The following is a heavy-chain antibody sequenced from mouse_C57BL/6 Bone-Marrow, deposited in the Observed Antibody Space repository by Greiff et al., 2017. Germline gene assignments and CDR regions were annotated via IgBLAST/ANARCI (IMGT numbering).Heavy chain of an antibody. Sequence: EVQLQQSGAELVKPGASVKLSCTASGFNIKDYYIYWVKQRTEQGLEWIGRIDPEDGETKYAPKFQDKATITADTSSNTAYLQLSSLTSEDTAVYYCTRSLIYYGTNYWGQGTTLTVSS. CDR3: TRSLIYYGTNY. D-gene: IGHD1-1*01. CDR2: IDPEDGET. J-gene: IGHJ2*01. CDR1: GFNIKDYY. V-gene: IGHV14-2*01.